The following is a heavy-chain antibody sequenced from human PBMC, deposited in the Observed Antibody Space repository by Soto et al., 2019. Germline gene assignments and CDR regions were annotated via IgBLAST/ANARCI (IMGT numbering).Heavy chain of an antibody. J-gene: IGHJ3*02. CDR1: GFTFSSDG. CDR3: AKGGGDSSAFEI. D-gene: IGHD6-13*01. V-gene: IGHV3-30*18. Sequence: PGGSLRLSCAASGFTFSSDGMHWFRQAQGKGLEWVAIISNDGNNQYYGESVKGRFTTSRDNSKNTLYLQMNNLRTEDTAVYYCAKGGGDSSAFEIWGHGTKVTVSS. CDR2: ISNDGNNQ.